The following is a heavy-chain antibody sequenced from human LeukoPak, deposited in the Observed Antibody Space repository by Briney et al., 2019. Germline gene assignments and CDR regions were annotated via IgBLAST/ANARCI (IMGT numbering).Heavy chain of an antibody. V-gene: IGHV1-2*02. J-gene: IGHJ6*03. CDR3: ARAARFGVSERGYMDV. D-gene: IGHD3-3*01. Sequence: SVKPSCKVSAYTFTGYYMHWVRQPPGQGLGWKGWINPNSGGTNYAQKFQGRVTMTRDTSISTAYMELSRLRSDDTAVYYCARAARFGVSERGYMDVWGKGTTVTV. CDR1: AYTFTGYY. CDR2: INPNSGGT.